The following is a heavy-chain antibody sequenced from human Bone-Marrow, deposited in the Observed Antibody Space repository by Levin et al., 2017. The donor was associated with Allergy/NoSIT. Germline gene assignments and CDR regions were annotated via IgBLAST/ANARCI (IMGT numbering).Heavy chain of an antibody. CDR2: IYYSGST. J-gene: IGHJ5*02. Sequence: SETLSLTCTASGGSIRTGSHYWAWIRQPPGKGLEWIGTIYYSGSTYYNPSPSLKNRVSIFVDTSKNQFSLNLRSVTAADTAVYYCARFPYDSSGLNWFDPWGQGTLVTVSS. V-gene: IGHV4-39*01. CDR1: GGSIRTGSHY. D-gene: IGHD3-22*01. CDR3: ARFPYDSSGLNWFDP.